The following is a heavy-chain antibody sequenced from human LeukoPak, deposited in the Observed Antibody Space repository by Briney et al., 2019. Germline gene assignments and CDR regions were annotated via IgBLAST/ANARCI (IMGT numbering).Heavy chain of an antibody. CDR3: AKDNSALYYYDSSGPAFDY. J-gene: IGHJ4*02. D-gene: IGHD3-22*01. CDR1: GFTFSSYA. Sequence: PGGSLRLSCAASGFTFSSYAMSWVRQAPGKGLEWVSAISGSGGSTYYADSVKGRFTISRDNSKNTLYLQMNSLRAEDTAVYYCAKDNSALYYYDSSGPAFDYWGQGTLVTVSS. V-gene: IGHV3-23*01. CDR2: ISGSGGST.